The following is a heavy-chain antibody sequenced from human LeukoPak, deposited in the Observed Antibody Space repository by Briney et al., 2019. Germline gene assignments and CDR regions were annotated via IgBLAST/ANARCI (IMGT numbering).Heavy chain of an antibody. J-gene: IGHJ4*02. CDR2: IYYSGST. V-gene: IGHV4-30-4*01. CDR1: GGSISSGDYY. CDR3: ATEGDCRGGSCYVGVDY. D-gene: IGHD2-15*01. Sequence: SETLSLTCTVSGGSISSGDYYWSWIRQPPGKGLEWIGYIYYSGSTYYNPSLKSRVTISVDTSKNQFSLKLSSVTAADTAVYYCATEGDCRGGSCYVGVDYWGQGTLVTVSS.